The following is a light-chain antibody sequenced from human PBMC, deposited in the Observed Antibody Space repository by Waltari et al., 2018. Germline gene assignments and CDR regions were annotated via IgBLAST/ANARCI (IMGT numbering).Light chain of an antibody. J-gene: IGLJ1*01. CDR2: DVS. V-gene: IGLV2-14*03. CDR3: SSYSISSNYFV. CDR1: TSDSGYYKY. Sequence: QSALTQPASVSGSPGQSITISCTGTTSDSGYYKYVSWYQQHPGKAPKLIIYDVSHRPSGVSDRFSGSKSGNTASLTISGLRAEDEADYHCSSYSISSNYFVFGTGTTVTVL.